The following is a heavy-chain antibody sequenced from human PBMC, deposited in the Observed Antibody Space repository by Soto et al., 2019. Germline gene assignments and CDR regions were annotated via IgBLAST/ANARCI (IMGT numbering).Heavy chain of an antibody. J-gene: IGHJ4*02. CDR1: GYSFTTNW. CDR3: ARQMGDSGYDLSH. D-gene: IGHD1-26*01. CDR2: VYPANSDT. V-gene: IGHV5-51*01. Sequence: EMQLVQSGAEMKKPGESLKISCKGSGYSFTTNWIGWVRQRPGKGLEWMAIVYPANSDTRYNPSFQGQVTISADKSINTAYLQWSSLQASDTAMYYCARQMGDSGYDLSHWGQGTLVTVSS.